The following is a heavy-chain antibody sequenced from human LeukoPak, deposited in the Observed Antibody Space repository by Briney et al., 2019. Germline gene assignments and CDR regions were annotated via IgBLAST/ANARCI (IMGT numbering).Heavy chain of an antibody. CDR2: IIPNSGGT. CDR3: ARGGGRYSYDY. J-gene: IGHJ4*02. Sequence: GSSVKVSCKASGGTFSSYAISWVRQAPGQGLEWMGWIIPNSGGTKYAQNFQGRITMTRDTSSSTVYMELRRLTPDDTAVYYCARGGGRYSYDYWGQGTLVTVSS. V-gene: IGHV1-2*02. D-gene: IGHD1-26*01. CDR1: GGTFSSYA.